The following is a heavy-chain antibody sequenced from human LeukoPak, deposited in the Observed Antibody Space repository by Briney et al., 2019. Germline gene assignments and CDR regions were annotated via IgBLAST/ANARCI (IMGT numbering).Heavy chain of an antibody. D-gene: IGHD6-13*01. CDR2: IYSTGST. V-gene: IGHV4-4*07. Sequence: SETLSLTCTVSGGSISSYYWSWVRQPAGKGLEWIGRIYSTGSTNYSPSLKSRVTMSVDTSKNQFSLRLRSVTAADTAVYYCARQIASAGTAGFDFWGQGALVTVSS. CDR3: ARQIASAGTAGFDF. J-gene: IGHJ4*02. CDR1: GGSISSYY.